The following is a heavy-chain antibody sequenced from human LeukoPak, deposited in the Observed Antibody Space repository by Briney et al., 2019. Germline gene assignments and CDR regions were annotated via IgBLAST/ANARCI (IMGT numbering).Heavy chain of an antibody. CDR3: ARSLWFGEYYYFDY. CDR2: IYSGGST. V-gene: IGHV3-53*01. Sequence: GGSLRLSCAASGFTVSGNYMSWVRQAPGKGLEWVSVIYSGGSTYYADSVKGRFSISRDNSKNTLYLQMNSLKAEDTAVYYCARSLWFGEYYYFDYWGQGTLVTVSS. CDR1: GFTVSGNY. J-gene: IGHJ4*02. D-gene: IGHD3-10*01.